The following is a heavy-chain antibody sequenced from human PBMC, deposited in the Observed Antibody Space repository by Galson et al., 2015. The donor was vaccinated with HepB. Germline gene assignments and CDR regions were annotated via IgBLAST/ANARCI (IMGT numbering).Heavy chain of an antibody. CDR1: GGSVNSYNW. J-gene: IGHJ1*01. Sequence: SETLSLTCAVSGGSVNSYNWWSWVRQPPGKGLEWVGEIFQSGSTNYNPSLKSRVTILLDKSRNQFFLNLKSVTAADTAIYYCASLGCCSRADCYPTFWSQGTLVTVSS. D-gene: IGHD2-21*02. V-gene: IGHV4-4*02. CDR3: ASLGCCSRADCYPTF. CDR2: IFQSGST.